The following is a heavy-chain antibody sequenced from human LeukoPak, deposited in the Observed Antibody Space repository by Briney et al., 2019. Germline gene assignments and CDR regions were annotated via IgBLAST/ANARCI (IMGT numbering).Heavy chain of an antibody. V-gene: IGHV1-69*01. Sequence: SVKVSCKASEGTFSSYAISWVRQAPGQGLEWMGGIIPIFGTANYAQKFQGRVTITADESTSTAYMELSSLRSEDTAVYYCAGQITFGGVIVSWFDPWGQGTLVTVSS. CDR3: AGQITFGGVIVSWFDP. J-gene: IGHJ5*02. D-gene: IGHD3-16*02. CDR1: EGTFSSYA. CDR2: IIPIFGTA.